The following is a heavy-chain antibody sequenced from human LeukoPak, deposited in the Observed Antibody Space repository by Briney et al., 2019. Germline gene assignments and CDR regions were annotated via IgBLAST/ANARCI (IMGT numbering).Heavy chain of an antibody. CDR1: GVSITSISYY. D-gene: IGHD6-19*01. V-gene: IGHV4-39*01. Sequence: PSETLSLTCTVSGVSITSISYYWDWIRQPPGKGLEWIGSIYYGGSTYYNPSLRSRFTISVDTSKNQFSLKLSSVTAADTAVYYCARSPGQWLLLGFDYWGQGTLVTVSS. CDR2: IYYGGST. CDR3: ARSPGQWLLLGFDY. J-gene: IGHJ4*02.